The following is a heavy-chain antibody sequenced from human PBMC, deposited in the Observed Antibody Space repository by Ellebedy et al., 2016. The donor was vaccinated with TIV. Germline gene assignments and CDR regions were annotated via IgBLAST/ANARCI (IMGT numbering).Heavy chain of an antibody. V-gene: IGHV7-4-1*02. CDR3: ARDGTRDY. D-gene: IGHD6-13*01. CDR2: INSNTGKS. CDR1: GYTFTKYA. J-gene: IGHJ4*02. Sequence: AASVKVSCKASGYTFTKYAMNWVRQAPGQGREWMGWINSNTGKSTYAQGFTGRFVFSLDTSVTTAYLEISSLKAEDTAVYYCARDGTRDYWGQGTLVTVSS.